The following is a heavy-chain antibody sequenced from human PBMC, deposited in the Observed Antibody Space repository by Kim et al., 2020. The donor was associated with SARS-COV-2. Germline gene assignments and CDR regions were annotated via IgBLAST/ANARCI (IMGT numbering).Heavy chain of an antibody. D-gene: IGHD3-10*01. CDR1: DFTFSNYE. J-gene: IGHJ3*01. V-gene: IGHV3-48*03. CDR2: ISSMGTLI. Sequence: GGSLRLSCAASDFTFSNYEMIWVRQAPGKGLECISYISSMGTLIHYAESVKGRFTISRDNAKNALYLQMNSLRAEDTAVYYCVKAYYYGSGTAIPDAYDLWGQGTRVTVSS. CDR3: VKAYYYGSGTAIPDAYDL.